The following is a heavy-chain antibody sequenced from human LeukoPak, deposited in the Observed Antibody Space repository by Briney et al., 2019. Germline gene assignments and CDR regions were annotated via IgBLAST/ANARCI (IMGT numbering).Heavy chain of an antibody. CDR3: ARGNGAHQG. CDR2: FYYSGM. D-gene: IGHD4-17*01. CDR1: GGSISSTGYY. Sequence: SGTLSLTCTVSGGSISSTGYYWGWIRQSPGRGLEWIGNFYYSGMHYNPSLKSRVTISVDKTKNQFSLKLSSVTAADTAVYYCARGNGAHQGWGQGTLVTVSS. V-gene: IGHV4-39*07. J-gene: IGHJ4*02.